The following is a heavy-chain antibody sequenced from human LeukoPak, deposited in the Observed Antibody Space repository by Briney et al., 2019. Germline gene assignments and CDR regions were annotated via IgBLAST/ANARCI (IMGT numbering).Heavy chain of an antibody. V-gene: IGHV4-31*03. CDR1: GGSISSGGYY. D-gene: IGHD1-1*01. J-gene: IGHJ4*02. CDR3: ARTRTGTISLNQWNGY. Sequence: PSQTLSLTCTVSGGSISSGGYYWSWIRQHPGKGLEWIGYIYYSGSTYYNPSLKSRVTISADTSKNQFSLKLSSVTAADTAVYYCARTRTGTISLNQWNGYWGQGTLVTVSS. CDR2: IYYSGST.